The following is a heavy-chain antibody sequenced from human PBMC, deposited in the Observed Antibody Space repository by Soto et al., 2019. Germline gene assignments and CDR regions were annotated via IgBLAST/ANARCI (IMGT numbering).Heavy chain of an antibody. CDR2: IWYDGSNK. J-gene: IGHJ6*03. CDR1: GFTFSSYG. CDR3: ARDPDFFLLGYYYMDV. Sequence: GGSLRLSCAASGFTFSSYGMHWVRQAPGKGLEWVAVIWYDGSNKYYADSVKGRFTISRDNSKNTLYLQMNSLRAEDTAVYYCARDPDFFLLGYYYMDVWGKGTTVTVSS. D-gene: IGHD3-3*01. V-gene: IGHV3-33*01.